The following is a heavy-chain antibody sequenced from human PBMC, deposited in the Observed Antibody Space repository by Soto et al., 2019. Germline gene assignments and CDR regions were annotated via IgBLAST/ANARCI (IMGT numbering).Heavy chain of an antibody. D-gene: IGHD2-21*01. Sequence: TLSLTCSVSGAALNSGNDYWSWIRQVPGKGLEWIGHIYVTGAVDYNPSLRDRITISQDTSERQFSLNLRLVTAADTAVYYCARIRIATNNYKWFDPWGQGTLVTVSS. V-gene: IGHV4-31*03. J-gene: IGHJ5*02. CDR1: GAALNSGNDY. CDR3: ARIRIATNNYKWFDP. CDR2: IYVTGAV.